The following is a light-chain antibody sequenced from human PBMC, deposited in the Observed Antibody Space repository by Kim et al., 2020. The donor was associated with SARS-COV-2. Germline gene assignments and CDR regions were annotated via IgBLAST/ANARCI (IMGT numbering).Light chain of an antibody. CDR2: EVS. V-gene: IGLV2-8*01. J-gene: IGLJ1*01. Sequence: GQAVTISCTETSSDVGGYNYVSWYQQHPGKAPKLMIYEVSKRPSGVPDRFSGSKSGNTASLTVSGLQAEDEADYYCSSYAGSNKDVFGTGTKVTVL. CDR1: SSDVGGYNY. CDR3: SSYAGSNKDV.